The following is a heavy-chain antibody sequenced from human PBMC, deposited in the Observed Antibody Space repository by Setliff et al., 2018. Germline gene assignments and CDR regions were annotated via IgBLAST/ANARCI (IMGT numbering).Heavy chain of an antibody. CDR2: INHSGST. CDR3: ARVRRGGYYGSGSSPFDY. D-gene: IGHD3-10*01. CDR1: GGSFSGYY. Sequence: SETLSLTCAVYGGSFSGYYWSWIRQPPGKGLEWIGEINHSGSTNYNPSLKSRVTISVDTSKNQFSLKLSSVTAADTAVYYCARVRRGGYYGSGSSPFDYWGQGTLVTVPQ. J-gene: IGHJ4*02. V-gene: IGHV4-34*01.